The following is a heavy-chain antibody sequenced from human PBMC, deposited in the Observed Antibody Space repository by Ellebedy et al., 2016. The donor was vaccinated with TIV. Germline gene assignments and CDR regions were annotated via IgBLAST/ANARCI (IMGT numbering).Heavy chain of an antibody. Sequence: GESLKISCAASGFTFSRYWMSWVRQAPGKGLEWVANIKPDEGEKYYVDSVKGRFTISSDNAKSSLYLQMNSLRAEDTAVYYCARGPLSLVREGINCWGQGALVTVSS. CDR3: ARGPLSLVREGINC. J-gene: IGHJ4*02. CDR2: IKPDEGEK. D-gene: IGHD2-8*02. CDR1: GFTFSRYW. V-gene: IGHV3-7*03.